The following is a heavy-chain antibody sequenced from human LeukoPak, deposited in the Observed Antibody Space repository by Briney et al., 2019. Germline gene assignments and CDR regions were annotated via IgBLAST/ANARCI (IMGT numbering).Heavy chain of an antibody. D-gene: IGHD3-3*01. V-gene: IGHV3-48*01. Sequence: GSLRLSCAASGFTFSSYSMNWVRQAPGKGLEWVSYISSSSSTIYYADSVKGRFTISRDNAKNSLYLQMNSLRAEDTAVYYCARGPTFDYDFWSGYPAPTPYFDYWGQGTLVTVSS. J-gene: IGHJ4*02. CDR3: ARGPTFDYDFWSGYPAPTPYFDY. CDR1: GFTFSSYS. CDR2: ISSSSSTI.